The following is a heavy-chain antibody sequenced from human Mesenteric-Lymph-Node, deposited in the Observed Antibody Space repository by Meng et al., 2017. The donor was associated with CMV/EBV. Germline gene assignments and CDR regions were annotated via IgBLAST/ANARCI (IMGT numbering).Heavy chain of an antibody. J-gene: IGHJ4*02. CDR1: GGSISSYY. V-gene: IGHV4-59*01. CDR3: ARDALAPT. Sequence: SETLSLTCTVSGGSISSYYWSWIRQPPGKGLEWFGYIYYSGSTNYNPSLKSRVTISVDTSKNQFSLKLSSVTAADTAVYYCARDALAPTWGQGTLVTVSS. CDR2: IYYSGST. D-gene: IGHD1-26*01.